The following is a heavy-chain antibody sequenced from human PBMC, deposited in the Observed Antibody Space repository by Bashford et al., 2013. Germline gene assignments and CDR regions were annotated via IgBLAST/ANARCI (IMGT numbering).Heavy chain of an antibody. CDR3: ARGRCSGGICYSPWYFDL. V-gene: IGHV4-34*01. Sequence: SETLSLTCAVYGGSFSGYYWSWIRQPPGKGLEWIGEINHSGSTNYNPSLESRVTISEDTSKNQFSLILSSVTAADTAVYYCARGRCSGGICYSPWYFDLWGRGTLVTVSS. J-gene: IGHJ2*01. CDR1: GGSFSGYY. CDR2: INHSGST. D-gene: IGHD2-15*01.